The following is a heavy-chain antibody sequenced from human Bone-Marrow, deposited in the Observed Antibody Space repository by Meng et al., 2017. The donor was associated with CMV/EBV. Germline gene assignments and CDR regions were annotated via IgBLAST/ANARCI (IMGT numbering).Heavy chain of an antibody. V-gene: IGHV1-46*01. J-gene: IGHJ4*02. CDR2: INPSGGST. CDR3: ARAPWNDDY. Sequence: ASVKVSCKASGYTFTGYYMHWVRQAPGQGLEWMGIINPSGGSTSYAQKFQGRVTMTRNTSISTAYMELSSLRSEDTAVYYCARAPWNDDYWGQGTLVTVSS. CDR1: GYTFTGYY. D-gene: IGHD1-1*01.